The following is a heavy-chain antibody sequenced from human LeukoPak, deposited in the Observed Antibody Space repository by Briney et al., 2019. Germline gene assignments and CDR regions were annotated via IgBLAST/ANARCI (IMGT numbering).Heavy chain of an antibody. V-gene: IGHV3-23*01. Sequence: GGSLGLSCAGSGYTFSSYAMSWVRQAPGKGLEWVSAISGSGGSTYYADSVKGRFTISRDNSKNTLYLQMNSLRAEDTAVYYCAKEWFGELAFDYWGQGTLVTVSS. J-gene: IGHJ4*02. D-gene: IGHD3-10*01. CDR2: ISGSGGST. CDR1: GYTFSSYA. CDR3: AKEWFGELAFDY.